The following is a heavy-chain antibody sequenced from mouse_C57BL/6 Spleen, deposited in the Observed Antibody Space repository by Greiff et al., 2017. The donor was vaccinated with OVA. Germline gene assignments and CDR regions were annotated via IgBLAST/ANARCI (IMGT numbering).Heavy chain of an antibody. V-gene: IGHV1-50*01. CDR1: GYTFTSYW. J-gene: IGHJ2*01. Sequence: QVQLQQPGAELVKPGASVKLSCKASGYTFTSYWMQWVKQRPGQGLEWIGEIDPSDSYTNYNQKFKGKATLTVDTSSSTAYMQLSSLTSEDSAVYYCARSDYYGSRDFDYWGQGTTLTVSS. CDR3: ARSDYYGSRDFDY. D-gene: IGHD1-1*01. CDR2: IDPSDSYT.